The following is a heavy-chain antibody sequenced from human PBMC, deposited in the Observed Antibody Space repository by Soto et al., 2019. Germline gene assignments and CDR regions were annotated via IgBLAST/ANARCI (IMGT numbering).Heavy chain of an antibody. CDR2: IKHSPDAGTT. J-gene: IGHJ4*02. Sequence: EVQLVESGGGLVKPGGSLRLSCAASGFTSSDTWMNWVRQAPSKGLEWIARIKHSPDAGTTDYAAPVKGRFTISRDDSRSTVFLQMDGLKVEDTAVYYCTADLYSSSAWANDYWGQGTPVTVST. V-gene: IGHV3-15*07. CDR1: GFTSSDTW. D-gene: IGHD6-19*01. CDR3: TADLYSSSAWANDY.